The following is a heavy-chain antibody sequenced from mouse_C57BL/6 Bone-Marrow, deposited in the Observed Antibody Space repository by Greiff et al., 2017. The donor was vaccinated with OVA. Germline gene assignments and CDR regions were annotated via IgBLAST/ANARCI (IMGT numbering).Heavy chain of an antibody. CDR2: ISYDGSN. D-gene: IGHD1-2*01. V-gene: IGHV3-6*01. J-gene: IGHJ1*03. CDR3: ARRLLQGYFDV. Sequence: DVHLVESGPGLVKPSQSLSLTCSVTGYSITSGYYWNWIRQFPGNKLEWMGYISYDGSNNYNPSLKNRISITRDTSKNQFFLKLNSVTTEDTATYYCARRLLQGYFDVWGTGTTVTVSS. CDR1: GYSITSGYY.